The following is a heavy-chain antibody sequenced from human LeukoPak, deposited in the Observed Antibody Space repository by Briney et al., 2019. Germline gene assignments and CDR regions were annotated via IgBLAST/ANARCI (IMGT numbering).Heavy chain of an antibody. CDR1: GFTFSSYA. Sequence: VGSLRLSCAASGFTFSSYAMSWVRQAPGKGLEWVSAISGSGGSTYYADSVKGRFTISRDNSKNTLYLQMNSLRAEDTAVYYCAKLMEVITANDAFDIWGQGTMVTVSS. V-gene: IGHV3-23*01. D-gene: IGHD3-10*01. CDR3: AKLMEVITANDAFDI. CDR2: ISGSGGST. J-gene: IGHJ3*02.